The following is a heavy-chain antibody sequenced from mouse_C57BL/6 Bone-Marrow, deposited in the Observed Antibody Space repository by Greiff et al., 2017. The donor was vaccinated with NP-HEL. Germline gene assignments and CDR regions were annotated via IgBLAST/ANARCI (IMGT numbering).Heavy chain of an antibody. CDR1: GYTFTSYW. CDR3: ARSRWLLRGAY. Sequence: QVQLQQPGAELVMPGASVKLSCKASGYTFTSYWMHWVKQRPGQGLEWIGEIDPSDSYTNYNQKFKGKSTLTVDKSSSTAYMQLSSLTSEDSAVYYCARSRWLLRGAYWGQGTLVTVSA. CDR2: IDPSDSYT. J-gene: IGHJ3*01. D-gene: IGHD2-3*01. V-gene: IGHV1-69*01.